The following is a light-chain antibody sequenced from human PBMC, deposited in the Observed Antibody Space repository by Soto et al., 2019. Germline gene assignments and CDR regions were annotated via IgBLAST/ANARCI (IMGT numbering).Light chain of an antibody. CDR2: DAS. CDR1: QSISSW. CDR3: QQYNSYPFT. J-gene: IGKJ3*01. Sequence: DIQMTQSPSTLSASVGDTVTITCRASQSISSWLAWYQQKPGKAPKLLIYDASSLESGVPSRFSGSGSGTEFTLTISSLQPDDFATYSCQQYNSYPFTFGPGTKVDIK. V-gene: IGKV1-5*01.